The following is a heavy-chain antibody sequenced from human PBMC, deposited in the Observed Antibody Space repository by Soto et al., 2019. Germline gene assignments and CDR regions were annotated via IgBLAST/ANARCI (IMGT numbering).Heavy chain of an antibody. CDR1: GGSFSGYY. V-gene: IGHV4-34*01. CDR3: ATNRGYSYGSRYYYYGMDV. J-gene: IGHJ6*01. D-gene: IGHD5-18*01. Sequence: SETLSLTCAVYGGSFSGYYWSWIRQPPGKGLERIGEINHSGSTNYNPSLKSRVTISVDTSKNQFSLKLSSVTAADTAVYYCATNRGYSYGSRYYYYGMDVWGQGTTVTVSS. CDR2: INHSGST.